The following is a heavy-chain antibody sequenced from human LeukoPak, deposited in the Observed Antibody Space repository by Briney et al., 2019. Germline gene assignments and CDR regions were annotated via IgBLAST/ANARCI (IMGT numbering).Heavy chain of an antibody. D-gene: IGHD3-16*02. CDR3: SKDHVWASYRILDY. J-gene: IGHJ4*02. CDR2: ISGDGGST. CDR1: GFTFDDYG. V-gene: IGHV3-43*02. Sequence: PGGSLRLSCAASGFTFDDYGMHWVRQTPGKDLEWISLISGDGGSTYYADSVKGRFSISRDNSKNSLYLQMNSLRSEDTALYYCSKDHVWASYRILDYWGQGTLVTVSS.